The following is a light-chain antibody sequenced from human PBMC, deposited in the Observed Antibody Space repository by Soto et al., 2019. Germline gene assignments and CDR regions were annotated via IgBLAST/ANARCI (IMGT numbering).Light chain of an antibody. Sequence: EIVLTQSPGTLSLSPGERATLSCRASQSIRRNYLAWYQQKPGQAPRLLIYGASSRATGIPDRFSGSGSETDFTLTISRLEPEDFAVYHCQQYGSVSLNFGGGTKVEIK. CDR1: QSIRRNY. V-gene: IGKV3-20*01. CDR2: GAS. J-gene: IGKJ4*01. CDR3: QQYGSVSLN.